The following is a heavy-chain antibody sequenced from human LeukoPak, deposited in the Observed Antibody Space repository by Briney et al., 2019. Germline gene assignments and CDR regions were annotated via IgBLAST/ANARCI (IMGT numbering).Heavy chain of an antibody. CDR1: GFTFSNYW. CDR3: ARDSPDSDFDY. CDR2: IKQDGSEK. J-gene: IGHJ4*02. V-gene: IGHV3-7*01. Sequence: GGSLRLSCAASGFTFSNYWMSWVRQAPGKGLEWVANIKQDGSEKYYVDSVKGRFTISRDNAKNSLYLQMNSLRTEDTAVYYCARDSPDSDFDYWGQGTLVTASS.